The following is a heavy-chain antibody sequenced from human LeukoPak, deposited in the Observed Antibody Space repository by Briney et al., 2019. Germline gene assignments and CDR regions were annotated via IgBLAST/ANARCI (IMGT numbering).Heavy chain of an antibody. Sequence: GRSLRPSCAASGFTFSSYGKHRVSHAPPKRLQWVAVIRYDGSNTNYADSVKGRFTISRDNSKNTLYLQMNSLRAEDTAVYYCARGVVAARDYYYGMDVWGKGTTVTVSS. CDR2: IRYDGSNT. CDR1: GFTFSSYG. J-gene: IGHJ6*04. D-gene: IGHD2-15*01. V-gene: IGHV3-33*01. CDR3: ARGVVAARDYYYGMDV.